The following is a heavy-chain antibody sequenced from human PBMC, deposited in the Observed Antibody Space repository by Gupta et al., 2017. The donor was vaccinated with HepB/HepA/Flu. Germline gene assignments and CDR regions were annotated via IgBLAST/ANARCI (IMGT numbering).Heavy chain of an antibody. J-gene: IGHJ4*02. CDR3: AGGDNSGYYRIDY. CDR2: ISSYTENT. V-gene: IGHV1-18*01. Sequence: QVQLVQSGAEVKKPGASVKVSCKASGYTFSTYDIIWVRQAPGQGLEWMGWISSYTENTKYAQNFQDRVTVTADTSTATVYMEVKSLRSDGTAIDYGAGGDNSGYYRIDYWGEGSRVTVST. CDR1: GYTFSTYD. D-gene: IGHD3-22*01.